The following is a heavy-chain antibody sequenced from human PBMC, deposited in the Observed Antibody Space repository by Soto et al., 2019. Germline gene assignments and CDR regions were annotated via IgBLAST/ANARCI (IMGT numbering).Heavy chain of an antibody. V-gene: IGHV3-23*01. Sequence: SLRLSCVASGFTFSGNVMSWVRQAPGKGLEWISIISGSGGSTYYADSVKGRFTISRDNSNNTLYLQMHSLTAADTAVYYCAKNGCGGDCYSSVRGYYFDYWGQGTLVTVSS. J-gene: IGHJ4*02. CDR3: AKNGCGGDCYSSVRGYYFDY. CDR1: GFTFSGNV. D-gene: IGHD2-21*02. CDR2: ISGSGGST.